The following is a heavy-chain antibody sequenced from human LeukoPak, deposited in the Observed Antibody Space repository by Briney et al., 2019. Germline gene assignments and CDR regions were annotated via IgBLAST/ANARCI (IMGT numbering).Heavy chain of an antibody. CDR1: GFTFSSYW. J-gene: IGHJ4*02. CDR3: ARGPYYYDSSGYYYFDY. V-gene: IGHV3-7*01. Sequence: GGSLRLSCAASGFTFSSYWMSWDRQAPGKGLEWVANIKQDGSEKYYVDSVKGRFTISRDNAKNSLYLQMNSLRAEDTAVYYCARGPYYYDSSGYYYFDYWGQGTLVTVSS. CDR2: IKQDGSEK. D-gene: IGHD3-22*01.